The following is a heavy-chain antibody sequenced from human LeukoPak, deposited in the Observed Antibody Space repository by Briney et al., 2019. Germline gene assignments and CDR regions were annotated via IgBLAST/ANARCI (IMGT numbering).Heavy chain of an antibody. CDR2: INWNGGST. Sequence: GGSLRLSCAASGFTFDDYGMSWVRQAPGKGLEWVSGINWNGGSTGYADFVKGRFTISRDNAKNSLYLQMNSLRAEDTALYHCARVRGGYSRDYYMDVWGKGTTVTVSS. D-gene: IGHD4-23*01. J-gene: IGHJ6*03. V-gene: IGHV3-20*01. CDR1: GFTFDDYG. CDR3: ARVRGGYSRDYYMDV.